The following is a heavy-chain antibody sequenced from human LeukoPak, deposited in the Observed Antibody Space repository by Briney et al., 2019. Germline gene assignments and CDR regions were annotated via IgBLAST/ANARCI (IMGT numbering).Heavy chain of an antibody. CDR2: IYTGDVT. CDR3: ARERDYDTYIDY. Sequence: PGGSLRPSCAVSGFRVSSNHMTWVRQAPGKGLEWISLIYTGDVTYYADSVKGRFAISTDNSKNILFLQMDSLTAEDTALYYCARERDYDTYIDYWGQGTLVTVSS. J-gene: IGHJ4*02. V-gene: IGHV3-53*01. CDR1: GFRVSSNH. D-gene: IGHD3-22*01.